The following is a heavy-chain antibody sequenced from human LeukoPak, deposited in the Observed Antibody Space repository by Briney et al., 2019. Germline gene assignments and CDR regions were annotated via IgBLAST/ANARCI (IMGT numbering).Heavy chain of an antibody. J-gene: IGHJ4*02. CDR1: GGSISSASYY. V-gene: IGHV4-39*01. Sequence: SETLSLTCTVSGGSISSASYYWGWIRQPPGKGLEWIGSIYYSGSTYYNPSLKSRVTISVDTSKNQFSLKLSSLTAADTAVYYCARQEWEPHYFDYWGQGTLVTVSS. D-gene: IGHD1-26*01. CDR2: IYYSGST. CDR3: ARQEWEPHYFDY.